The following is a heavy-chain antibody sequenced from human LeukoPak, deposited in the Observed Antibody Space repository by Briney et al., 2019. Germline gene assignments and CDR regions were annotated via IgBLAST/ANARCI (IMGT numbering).Heavy chain of an antibody. Sequence: SETLSLTCTFSGGSISSGDYYWSWIRQPPGKGLEWIGYIYYSGSTYYNPSLKSRVTISVDTSKNQFSLKLSSVTAADTAVYYCQGYGGSYYDAFDIWGQGTMVTVSS. CDR3: QGYGGSYYDAFDI. J-gene: IGHJ3*02. D-gene: IGHD1-26*01. V-gene: IGHV4-30-4*08. CDR2: IYYSGST. CDR1: GGSISSGDYY.